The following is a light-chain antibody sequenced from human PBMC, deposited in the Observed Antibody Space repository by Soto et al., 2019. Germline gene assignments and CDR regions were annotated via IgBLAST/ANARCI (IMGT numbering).Light chain of an antibody. CDR2: GAS. J-gene: IGKJ1*01. V-gene: IGKV1-39*01. Sequence: DIQMTQSPSSLSASVGDRVTVTCRASQTITTYLNWYQQKPGKAPKLLIYGASSLQSGVPPRFSGSGSGTDFTLTITSLRPEDFATYICQQSYGTPWTFGQGTRV. CDR1: QTITTY. CDR3: QQSYGTPWT.